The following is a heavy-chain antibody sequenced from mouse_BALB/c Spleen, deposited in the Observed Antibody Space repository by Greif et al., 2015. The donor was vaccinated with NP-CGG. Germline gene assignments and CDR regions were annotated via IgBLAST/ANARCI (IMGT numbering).Heavy chain of an antibody. V-gene: IGHV5-2*01. J-gene: IGHJ3*01. CDR2: INSDGGST. Sequence: VQLKDSGGGLVQPGESLKLSCESNEYEFPSHDMSWVRKTPEKRLELVAAINSDGGSTYYPDTMERRFIISRDNTKKTLYLQMSSLKSEDTALYYCARGGYGSSTVFAYWGQGTLVTVSA. CDR1: EYEFPSHD. CDR3: ARGGYGSSTVFAY. D-gene: IGHD1-1*01.